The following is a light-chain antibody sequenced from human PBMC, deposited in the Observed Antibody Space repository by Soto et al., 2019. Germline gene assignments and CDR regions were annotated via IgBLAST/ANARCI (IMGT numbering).Light chain of an antibody. J-gene: IGKJ1*01. V-gene: IGKV1-39*01. Sequence: EIQKTLSPHSLSACVGDRGNIACRASQTISSYLNWYQQKPGKAPKLLIYAASSLQSGVPSRFSGSGSGTDFTLTISSLQPDDFATYYCQQSYSTPRTFGQGTKVDIK. CDR2: AAS. CDR1: QTISSY. CDR3: QQSYSTPRT.